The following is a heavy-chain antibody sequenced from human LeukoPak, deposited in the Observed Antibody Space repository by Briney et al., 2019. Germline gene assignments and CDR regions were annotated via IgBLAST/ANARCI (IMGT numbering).Heavy chain of an antibody. J-gene: IGHJ4*02. CDR1: GGTFSSYA. D-gene: IGHD6-13*01. Sequence: ASVKVSCKASGGTFSSYAISWVRQAPGQGLEWMGRIIPILGIANYAQKFQGRVTITADKSTSTAYMELSSLRSEDTAVYYCARAGNLGIAAAGTDYWGQGTLVTVSS. CDR2: IIPILGIA. V-gene: IGHV1-69*04. CDR3: ARAGNLGIAAAGTDY.